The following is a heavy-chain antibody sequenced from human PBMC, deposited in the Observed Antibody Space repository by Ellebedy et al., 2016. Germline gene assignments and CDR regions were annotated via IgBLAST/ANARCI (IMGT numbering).Heavy chain of an antibody. V-gene: IGHV3-33*06. CDR2: IWYDGSNQ. Sequence: LSLTCAASGFTFSNYGMHWVRQAPGKGLEWVAVIWYDGSNQYYADSVKGRFTISRDNSKNTLYLQMSSLRVEDTAIYYCANSGWEDYWGQGTLVTVSS. J-gene: IGHJ4*02. CDR1: GFTFSNYG. CDR3: ANSGWEDY. D-gene: IGHD6-19*01.